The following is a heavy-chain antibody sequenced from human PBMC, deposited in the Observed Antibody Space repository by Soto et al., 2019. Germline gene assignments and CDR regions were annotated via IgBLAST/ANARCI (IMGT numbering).Heavy chain of an antibody. Sequence: GGSLRLSCAASGFTFSNAWMNWVRQAPGKGLEWVGRIKSKTDGGTIDYAAPVKGRFTISRDGSKNTLFLQINSLKTEDSAVYYCTTDLMVTPDYYYAMDVWGQGTTVTVSS. CDR2: IKSKTDGGTI. CDR3: TTDLMVTPDYYYAMDV. J-gene: IGHJ6*02. V-gene: IGHV3-15*07. D-gene: IGHD2-21*02. CDR1: GFTFSNAW.